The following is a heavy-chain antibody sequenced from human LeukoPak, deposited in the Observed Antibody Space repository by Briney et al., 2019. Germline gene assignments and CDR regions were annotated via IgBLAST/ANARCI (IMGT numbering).Heavy chain of an antibody. D-gene: IGHD2-2*01. V-gene: IGHV4-59*12. CDR2: IYYSGST. CDR1: GSSISSYY. Sequence: PSETLSLTCTVSGSSISSYYWSWIRQPPGKGLEWIGYIYYSGSTNYNPSLKSRVTISVDTSKNQFSLKLSSVTAADTAVYYCARGEQRSRVPAAHFDYWGQGTLVTVSS. CDR3: ARGEQRSRVPAAHFDY. J-gene: IGHJ4*02.